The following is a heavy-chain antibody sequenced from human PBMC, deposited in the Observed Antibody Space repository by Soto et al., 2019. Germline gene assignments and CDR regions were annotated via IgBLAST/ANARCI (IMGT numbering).Heavy chain of an antibody. D-gene: IGHD6-13*01. CDR1: GGSFSGYY. Sequence: QVQLQQRGAGLLKPSETLSLTCAVYGGSFSGYYWSWIRQPPGKGLEWIGEINQSGSTNYNPSLKSRVPISVDTSKTQFSLKLSSVTAADKAVYYCAREKPYSSSWYHDYWGQGTLVTVSS. CDR2: INQSGST. J-gene: IGHJ4*02. V-gene: IGHV4-34*01. CDR3: AREKPYSSSWYHDY.